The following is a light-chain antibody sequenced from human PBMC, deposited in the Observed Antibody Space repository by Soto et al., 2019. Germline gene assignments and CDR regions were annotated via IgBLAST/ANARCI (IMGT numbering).Light chain of an antibody. CDR3: GAWDNSQSAWV. Sequence: QSVLTQPPSVSAAPGQKVTIACSGSSSNIGKNYVSWYQHLPGTAPKVLIYDNNKRPSGIPDRLSGSKSGTSATLGITGLQTGDEADYFCGAWDNSQSAWVFGGGTKLTVL. J-gene: IGLJ3*02. V-gene: IGLV1-51*01. CDR1: SSNIGKNY. CDR2: DNN.